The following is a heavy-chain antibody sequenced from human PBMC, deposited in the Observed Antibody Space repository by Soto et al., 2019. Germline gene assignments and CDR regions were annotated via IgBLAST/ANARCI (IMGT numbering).Heavy chain of an antibody. CDR1: GYTFTSYY. Sequence: ASVKVSCKASGYTFTSYYMHWVRQAPGQGLEWMGIINPSGGSTSYAQKFQRRVTMTRDTSTSTVYMELSSLRSEDTAVYYCARFRALPRVSPWAPSVPHYGMDVWGQGTTVTVSS. CDR2: INPSGGST. CDR3: ARFRALPRVSPWAPSVPHYGMDV. D-gene: IGHD6-13*01. V-gene: IGHV1-46*01. J-gene: IGHJ6*02.